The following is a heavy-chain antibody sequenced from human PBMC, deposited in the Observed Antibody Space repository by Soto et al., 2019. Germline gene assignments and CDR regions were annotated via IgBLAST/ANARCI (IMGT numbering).Heavy chain of an antibody. J-gene: IGHJ4*02. D-gene: IGHD6-13*01. CDR1: GYTFTSYG. CDR2: ISAYNGNT. CDR3: ARDRAIAAAGTF. Sequence: ASVKFSCKASGYTFTSYGISWVRHAPGQGLEWMGWISAYNGNTNYAQRLQGRVTMTTDTSTSTAYMELRSLRSDDTAVYYCARDRAIAAAGTFWGQGTLVTVSS. V-gene: IGHV1-18*01.